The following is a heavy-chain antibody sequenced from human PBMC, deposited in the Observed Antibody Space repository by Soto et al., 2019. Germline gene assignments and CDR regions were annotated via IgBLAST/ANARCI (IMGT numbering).Heavy chain of an antibody. Sequence: QVPLQQWGAGLLKPSETLSLTCAVYGGSFSCYYWSWLRQTTEKGLEWNGEINHSGDTKYKPTLESRATISVDTSKNQFALKVNSVSAADTAVYYCARTGGMDVWGQGATVTVSS. CDR2: INHSGDT. CDR1: GGSFSCYY. J-gene: IGHJ6*02. V-gene: IGHV4-34*01. CDR3: ARTGGMDV.